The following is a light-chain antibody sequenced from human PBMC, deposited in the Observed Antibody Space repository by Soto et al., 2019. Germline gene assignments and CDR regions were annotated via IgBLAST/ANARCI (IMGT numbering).Light chain of an antibody. CDR3: QQYNIWLLWT. J-gene: IGKJ1*01. V-gene: IGKV3D-15*01. Sequence: LSPGNLALSTGERVTLSCKVSHSVTNSELAWYQQKPGQAPRLLIYAASSRATGIPARFSGGGSETEFTLTISSLQSEDFAVYFCQQYNIWLLWTFGQGTKVDIK. CDR1: HSVTNS. CDR2: AAS.